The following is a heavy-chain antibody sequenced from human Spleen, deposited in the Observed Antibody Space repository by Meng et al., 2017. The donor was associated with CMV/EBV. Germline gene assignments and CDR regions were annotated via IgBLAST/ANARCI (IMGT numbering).Heavy chain of an antibody. V-gene: IGHV3-7*01. CDR2: INQDGSQK. D-gene: IGHD2-15*01. J-gene: IGHJ4*02. CDR1: GFTFSSHW. Sequence: GGSLRLSCAASGFTFSSHWMTWVRQAPGKGLEWVANINQDGSQKNYVDSVKGRFTISRDNAKNSLYLQMNSLRAEDTAVYYCAGGWSFDYWGQGTLVTVSS. CDR3: AGGWSFDY.